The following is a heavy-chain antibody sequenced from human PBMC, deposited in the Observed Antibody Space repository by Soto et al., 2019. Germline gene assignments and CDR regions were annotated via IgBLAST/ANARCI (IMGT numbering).Heavy chain of an antibody. V-gene: IGHV1-3*01. Sequence: QVQLVQSGAEVKKPGASVKVSCKAPGYTFTSYAMHWVRQAPGQRLEWMGWINAGNGNTKYSQKFQGRVTITRDTSASTAYMELSSLRSEDTAAYYCARDRGGYCSSTSCPTYGMDVWGQGTTVTVSS. D-gene: IGHD2-2*01. CDR1: GYTFTSYA. J-gene: IGHJ6*02. CDR3: ARDRGGYCSSTSCPTYGMDV. CDR2: INAGNGNT.